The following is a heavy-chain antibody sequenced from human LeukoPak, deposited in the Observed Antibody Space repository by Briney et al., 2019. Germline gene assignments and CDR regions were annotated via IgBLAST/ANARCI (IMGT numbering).Heavy chain of an antibody. CDR1: GGSFSGYY. D-gene: IGHD1-26*01. Sequence: PSETLSLTCAVYGGSFSGYYWSWIRQPPGKGLEWIGSIQYTGTTYYNPSLKSRVTISVDTSKNQFSLRLSSVTAADTALYYCARTGGSFYFYYYMDVWGKGTTVTVSS. CDR3: ARTGGSFYFYYYMDV. V-gene: IGHV4-34*01. CDR2: IQYTGTT. J-gene: IGHJ6*03.